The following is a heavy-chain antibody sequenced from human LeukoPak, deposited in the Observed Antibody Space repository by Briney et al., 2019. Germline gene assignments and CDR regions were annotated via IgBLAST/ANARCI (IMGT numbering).Heavy chain of an antibody. J-gene: IGHJ5*02. V-gene: IGHV1-18*01. CDR3: ARAQVEATILDPFDP. D-gene: IGHD5-12*01. CDR1: GYTFTSYG. CDR2: ISAYNGNT. Sequence: GASVKVSCKASGYTFTSYGISWVRQAPGQGLEWMGWISAYNGNTNYAQKLQGRVTMTTDTSTSTAYMELRSLRSEDTAVYYCARAQVEATILDPFDPWGQGTLVTVSS.